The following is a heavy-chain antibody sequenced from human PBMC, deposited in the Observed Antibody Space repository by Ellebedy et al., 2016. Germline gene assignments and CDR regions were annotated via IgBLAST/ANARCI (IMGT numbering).Heavy chain of an antibody. CDR3: ARDASRRVMELDY. CDR1: GYTFTSYA. J-gene: IGHJ4*02. Sequence: GESLKISXAASGYTFTSYAMSWVRQAPGKGLEWVSVIGGRGANIYYADSVKGRFTISRDYSKNTLYLQMNSLRAEDTAVYYCARDASRRVMELDYWGQGTLVTVSS. D-gene: IGHD1-7*01. CDR2: IGGRGANI. V-gene: IGHV3-23*01.